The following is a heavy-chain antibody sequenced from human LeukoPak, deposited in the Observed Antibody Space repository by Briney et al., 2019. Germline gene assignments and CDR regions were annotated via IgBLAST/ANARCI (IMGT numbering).Heavy chain of an antibody. CDR3: ASGYDSSGPNAFDI. V-gene: IGHV4-59*08. CDR2: IYYSGST. CDR1: GGSISSYY. D-gene: IGHD3-22*01. Sequence: SETLSLTCTVCGGSISSYYWSWIRQPPGKGLEWIGYIYYSGSTNYNPSLKSRVTISVDTSKNQFSLKLSSVTAADTAVYYCASGYDSSGPNAFDIWGQGTMVTVSS. J-gene: IGHJ3*02.